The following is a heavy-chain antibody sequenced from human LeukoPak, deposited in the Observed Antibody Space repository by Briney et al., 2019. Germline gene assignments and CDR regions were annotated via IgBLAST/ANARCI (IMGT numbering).Heavy chain of an antibody. D-gene: IGHD3-22*01. CDR3: ARDLSDYYDSHAFDI. V-gene: IGHV1-18*01. CDR2: ISAYNGNT. Sequence: ASVKVSCKASGYTFTSYAMHWVRQAPGQRLEWMGWISAYNGNTNYAQKLQGRVTMTTDTSTSTAYMELRSLRSDDTAVYYCARDLSDYYDSHAFDIWGQGTMVTVSS. CDR1: GYTFTSYA. J-gene: IGHJ3*02.